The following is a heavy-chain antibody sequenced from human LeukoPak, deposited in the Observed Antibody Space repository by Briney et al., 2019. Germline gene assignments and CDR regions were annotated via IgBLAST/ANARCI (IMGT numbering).Heavy chain of an antibody. D-gene: IGHD3-10*01. J-gene: IGHJ3*02. CDR1: GYSFTSYW. V-gene: IGHV5-51*01. Sequence: GESLKISCKGSGYSFTSYWIGWVRQMPGKGLEGMGIIYPGDSDTRYSPSFQSQVTISADKSISTAYLQWSSLKASDTAMYYCAREGSYYYGSGSYDAFDIWGQGTMVTVSS. CDR2: IYPGDSDT. CDR3: AREGSYYYGSGSYDAFDI.